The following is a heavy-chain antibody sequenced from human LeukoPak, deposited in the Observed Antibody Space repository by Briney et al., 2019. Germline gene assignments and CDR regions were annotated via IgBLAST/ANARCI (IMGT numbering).Heavy chain of an antibody. CDR1: GGSISSYY. CDR3: ARDGGSSWCGYYFDY. Sequence: SETLSLTCTVSGGSISSYYWSWIRQPAGKGLEWIGRIYTSGSTNYNPSLKSRVTMSVDTSKNQFSLKLSSVTAADTAVYYCARDGGSSWCGYYFDYWGQGTLVTVSS. D-gene: IGHD6-13*01. V-gene: IGHV4-4*07. CDR2: IYTSGST. J-gene: IGHJ4*02.